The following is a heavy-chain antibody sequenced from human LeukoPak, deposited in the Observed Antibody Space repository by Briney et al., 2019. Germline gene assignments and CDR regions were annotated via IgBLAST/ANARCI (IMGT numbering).Heavy chain of an antibody. D-gene: IGHD2-2*02. Sequence: SQTLSLTCTVSGGSVNSGSYYWNWIRQSAGKGLEWIGHIYTSGSTNCNPSLKSRVTISLDTSKNQFSLEVNSVTAADTAVYYCARCTSTSCYNFDYWGQGTLVTVSS. CDR1: GGSVNSGSYY. CDR3: ARCTSTSCYNFDY. CDR2: IYTSGST. J-gene: IGHJ4*02. V-gene: IGHV4-61*09.